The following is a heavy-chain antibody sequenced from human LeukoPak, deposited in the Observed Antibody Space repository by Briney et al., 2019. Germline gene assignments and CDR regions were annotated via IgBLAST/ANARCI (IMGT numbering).Heavy chain of an antibody. CDR1: GGSFSGYY. Sequence: SETLSLTCAVYGGSFSGYYWSWIRQPPGKGLEWIGEINHSGSTNYNPSLKSQVTISVDTSKNQFSLKLSSVTAADTAVYYCARIRGPMDVWGKGTTVTVSS. CDR3: ARIRGPMDV. CDR2: INHSGST. J-gene: IGHJ6*03. D-gene: IGHD3-3*01. V-gene: IGHV4-34*01.